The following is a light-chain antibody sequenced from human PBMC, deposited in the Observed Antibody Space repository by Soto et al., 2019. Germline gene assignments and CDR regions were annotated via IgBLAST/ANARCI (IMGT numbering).Light chain of an antibody. J-gene: IGKJ1*01. V-gene: IGKV3-20*01. CDR3: QQYDSSLT. CDR2: GAP. CDR1: QSISTNF. Sequence: EIVLTQSPGFLSLSPGERATLSCRASQSISTNFFAWYQQKPGQAPRLLIYGAPRRATGIPDRFTGSGSGTDFTLTTSRLAPEDFAVYFWQQYDSSLTFGLGTKVEIK.